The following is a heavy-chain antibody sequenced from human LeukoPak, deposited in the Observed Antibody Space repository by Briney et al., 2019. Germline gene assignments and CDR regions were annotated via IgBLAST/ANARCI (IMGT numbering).Heavy chain of an antibody. CDR2: ISYDGSNK. Sequence: QSGGSLRLSCSASGFPFSSYAMHWVRQAPGKGLEWVAVISYDGSNKYYADSVKGRFTISRDNSKNTLYLQMNSLRAEDTAVYYCARDTPNDSSGYFDYWGQGTLVTVSS. V-gene: IGHV3-30-3*01. CDR3: ARDTPNDSSGYFDY. CDR1: GFPFSSYA. J-gene: IGHJ4*02. D-gene: IGHD3-22*01.